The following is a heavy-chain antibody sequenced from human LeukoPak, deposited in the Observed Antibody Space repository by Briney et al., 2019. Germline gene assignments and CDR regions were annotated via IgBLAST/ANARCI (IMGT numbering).Heavy chain of an antibody. CDR3: ARAGLLYSGSYHFDY. CDR2: INSDGSST. D-gene: IGHD1-26*01. Sequence: GGSLRLSCAASGFTFSSYWMHWVRQAPGKGLVWVSRINSDGSSTSYADSVKGRFTISRDNAKNTLYPQMNSLRAEDTAVYYCARAGLLYSGSYHFDYWGQGTLVTVSS. CDR1: GFTFSSYW. J-gene: IGHJ4*02. V-gene: IGHV3-74*01.